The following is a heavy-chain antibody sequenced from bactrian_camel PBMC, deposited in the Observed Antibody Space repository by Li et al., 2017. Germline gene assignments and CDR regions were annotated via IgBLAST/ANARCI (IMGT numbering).Heavy chain of an antibody. Sequence: VQLVESGGGSVQAGGSLTLSCTASGTITSTYSMAWFRQAPGKGREGVTAIDGDRRTYYADSVKGRFTISEDNFRRTVFLQMDDLKPDDTATYYCAAYYGGTGDSMVIGGILSPTHNRMQYWGKGTQVTVS. V-gene: IGHV3S53*01. J-gene: IGHJ7*01. CDR2: IDGDRRT. D-gene: IGHD1*01. CDR1: GTITSTYS.